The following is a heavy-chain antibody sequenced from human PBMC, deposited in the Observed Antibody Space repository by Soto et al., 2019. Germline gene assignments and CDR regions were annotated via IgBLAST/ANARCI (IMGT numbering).Heavy chain of an antibody. CDR1: GFTFSSYG. V-gene: IGHV3-33*01. CDR3: VRSDYYGSGSYLDY. Sequence: QVQLVESGGGVVQPGRSLRLSCAASGFTFSSYGMHWVRQAPGKGLEWVAVIWYDGSNKYYADSVKGRFTISRDNSKNTLYLQMNSLRAEDTAVYYCVRSDYYGSGSYLDYWGQGTLVTVSS. D-gene: IGHD3-10*01. J-gene: IGHJ4*02. CDR2: IWYDGSNK.